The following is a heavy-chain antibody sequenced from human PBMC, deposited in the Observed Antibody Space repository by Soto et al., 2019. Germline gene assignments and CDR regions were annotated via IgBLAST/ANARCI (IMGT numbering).Heavy chain of an antibody. D-gene: IGHD2-2*01. CDR1: GGSIGIFY. CDR2: IYYSGST. CDR3: AGSMGYCSSTNCYLSQNYYYGMDV. J-gene: IGHJ6*02. Sequence: PSETLSLTCTASGGSIGIFYWRWIRQPPGKGLEWVGYIYYSGSTNYNPCLKSRVTISVDTCKNQFCVKLRSVTAADTDVYYCAGSMGYCSSTNCYLSQNYYYGMDVWGQGTTVTVSS. V-gene: IGHV4-59*01.